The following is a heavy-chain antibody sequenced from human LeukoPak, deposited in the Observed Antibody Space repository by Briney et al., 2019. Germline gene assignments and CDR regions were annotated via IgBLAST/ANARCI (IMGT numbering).Heavy chain of an antibody. CDR1: GFTFTDFY. V-gene: IGHV3-11*01. J-gene: IGHJ6*02. D-gene: IGHD3-10*01. CDR3: ARDLLNYYGSGEAPTSYYGMDV. CDR2: IISVVSTI. Sequence: PGGSLRLSCAASGFTFTDFYMSWNSHAPRDGLGWVSYIISVVSTIYYANFVKGRFTLSTHNAKNSLCLQMISLRAEDTAVYYCARDLLNYYGSGEAPTSYYGMDVWGQGTTVTVSS.